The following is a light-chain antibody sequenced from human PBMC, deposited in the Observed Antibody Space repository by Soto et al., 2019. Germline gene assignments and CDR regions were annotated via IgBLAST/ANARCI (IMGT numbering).Light chain of an antibody. CDR2: DTN. V-gene: IGLV7-46*01. Sequence: QAVVTQDASLTVSPGGTVTLTCGSRTGAVTSGHFPYWFQLKTGQAPRTLICDTNNKHSWTPARFSGSLLGGKAALTLSGAQPEDDADYYCLLPYPDTSVFGTGTKLTVL. CDR3: LLPYPDTSV. J-gene: IGLJ1*01. CDR1: TGAVTSGHF.